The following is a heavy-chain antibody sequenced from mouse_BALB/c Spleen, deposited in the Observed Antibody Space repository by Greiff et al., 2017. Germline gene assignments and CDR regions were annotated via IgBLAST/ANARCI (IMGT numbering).Heavy chain of an antibody. J-gene: IGHJ4*01. CDR1: GFTFTDYY. Sequence: EVHLVESGGGLVQPGGSLRLSCATSGFTFTDYYMSWVRQPPGKALEWLGFIRNKANGYTTEYSASVKGRFTISRDNSQSILYLQMNTLRAEDSATYYCARDEYGNYVKDAMDYWGQGTSVTVSS. CDR3: ARDEYGNYVKDAMDY. V-gene: IGHV7-3*02. CDR2: IRNKANGYTT. D-gene: IGHD2-10*02.